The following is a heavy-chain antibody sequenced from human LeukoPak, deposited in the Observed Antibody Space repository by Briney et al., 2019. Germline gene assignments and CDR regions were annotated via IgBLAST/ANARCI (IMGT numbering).Heavy chain of an antibody. CDR3: ARVRVGATNAIFDY. CDR1: GFTFSNYR. V-gene: IGHV3-7*03. Sequence: PGXSLRLSCAASGFTFSNYRMSWVRQAPGKGLEWVANIKEDGSEKYYVDSVKGRFTISRDKAKNPLYLQMNSLRAEDTALYYCARVRVGATNAIFDYWGQGTLVTVSS. D-gene: IGHD1-26*01. J-gene: IGHJ4*02. CDR2: IKEDGSEK.